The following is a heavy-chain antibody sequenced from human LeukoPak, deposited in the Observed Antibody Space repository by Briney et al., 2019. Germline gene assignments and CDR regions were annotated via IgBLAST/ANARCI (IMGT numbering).Heavy chain of an antibody. V-gene: IGHV1-69*05. J-gene: IGHJ5*02. D-gene: IGHD3-22*01. Sequence: ASVKVSCKASGGTFSSYAISWVRQAPGQGLEWMGGIIPIFGTANYAQKFQGRVTITTDESTSTAYMELSSLRSEDTAVYYCARGPYTHYHSSGGYYNWFDPWGQGTLVTVSS. CDR2: IIPIFGTA. CDR3: ARGPYTHYHSSGGYYNWFDP. CDR1: GGTFSSYA.